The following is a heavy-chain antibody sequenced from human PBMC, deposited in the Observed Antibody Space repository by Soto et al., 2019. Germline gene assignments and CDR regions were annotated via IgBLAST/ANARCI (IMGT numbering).Heavy chain of an antibody. CDR1: GGSISSYY. V-gene: IGHV4-59*01. D-gene: IGHD5-18*01. Sequence: PSETLSLTCTVSGGSISSYYWSWIRQPPGKGLEWIGYIYYSGSTNYNPSLKSRVTISVDTSKNQFSLKLSSVTAADTAVYYCARLGYSYGHIDYWGQGTLVTVSS. CDR2: IYYSGST. CDR3: ARLGYSYGHIDY. J-gene: IGHJ4*02.